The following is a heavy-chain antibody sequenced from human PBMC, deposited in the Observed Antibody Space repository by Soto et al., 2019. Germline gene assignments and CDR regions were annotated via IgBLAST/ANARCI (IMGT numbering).Heavy chain of an antibody. J-gene: IGHJ6*02. V-gene: IGHV3-23*01. CDR1: GFTFSSYA. CDR2: ISGSGGST. D-gene: IGHD2-2*01. Sequence: PGGSLRLSCAASGFTFSSYAMSWVRQAPGKGLEWVSAISGSGGSTYYADSVKGRFTISRDNSKNTLYLQMNSLRAEDTAVYYCAKGNCSSTSCYYYYYGMDVWGQGTTVTVSS. CDR3: AKGNCSSTSCYYYYYGMDV.